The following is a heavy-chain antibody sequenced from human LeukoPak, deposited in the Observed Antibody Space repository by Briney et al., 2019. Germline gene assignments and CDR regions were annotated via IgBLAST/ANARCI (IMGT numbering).Heavy chain of an antibody. CDR3: AKVLNYYDSSGYYYGARSDAFDI. V-gene: IGHV3-53*01. J-gene: IGHJ3*02. Sequence: GGSLRLSCTVSGFTVSSNSMSWVRQAPGKGLEWVSFIYSDNTHYSDSVKGRFTISRDNSKNTLYLQMNSLRAEDTAVYYCAKVLNYYDSSGYYYGARSDAFDIWGQGTMVTVSS. CDR2: IYSDNT. CDR1: GFTVSSNS. D-gene: IGHD3-22*01.